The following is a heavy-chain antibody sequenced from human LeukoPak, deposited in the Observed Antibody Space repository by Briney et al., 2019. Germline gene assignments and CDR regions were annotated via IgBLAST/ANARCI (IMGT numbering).Heavy chain of an antibody. J-gene: IGHJ4*02. Sequence: ASVKISCKASGYTFTSYYIHWVRQAPAQGLEWMGIINPSGGSTSYAQRFQGRVTMTRDTSTSTVYMELSSLRSEDTAIYYCARAVYYYDTRGYYWDYWGQGTLVTVSS. CDR1: GYTFTSYY. CDR3: ARAVYYYDTRGYYWDY. CDR2: INPSGGST. D-gene: IGHD3-22*01. V-gene: IGHV1-46*01.